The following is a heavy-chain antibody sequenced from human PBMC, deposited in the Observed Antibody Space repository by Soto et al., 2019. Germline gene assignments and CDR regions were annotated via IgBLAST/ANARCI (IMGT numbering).Heavy chain of an antibody. CDR1: GGSISSGGYS. CDR2: IYHSGST. CDR3: ARHIWDLDSFDS. J-gene: IGHJ4*02. Sequence: SETLSLTCAVSGGSISSGGYSWIWIRQPPGKGLEWIGYIYHSGSTNYNPSLKSRVTISVDTSKNQFSLKVNSVTATDTAVYYCARHIWDLDSFDSWGREPWSPSPQ. V-gene: IGHV4-30-2*01. D-gene: IGHD1-26*01.